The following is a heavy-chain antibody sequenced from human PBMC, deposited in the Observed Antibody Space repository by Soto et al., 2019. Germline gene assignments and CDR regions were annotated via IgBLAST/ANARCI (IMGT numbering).Heavy chain of an antibody. CDR1: GFTFSTYG. CDR3: ARAVGPFDY. Sequence: QVQLVESGGGVVQPGRSLRLSCAASGFTFSTYGMHWLRQAPGKGLEWVAVIWYDGSNKYYADSVKGRFTISRDNSKNMLYLQMNSLRVADTSVYYCARAVGPFDYWGQGTLVTVSS. CDR2: IWYDGSNK. J-gene: IGHJ4*02. V-gene: IGHV3-33*01.